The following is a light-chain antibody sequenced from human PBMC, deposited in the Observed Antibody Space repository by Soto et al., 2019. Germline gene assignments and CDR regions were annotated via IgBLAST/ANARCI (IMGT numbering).Light chain of an antibody. CDR3: HHYDSSPPYT. CDR2: AAS. J-gene: IGKJ2*01. CDR1: RSFASSY. Sequence: EIVLTQSPATLSLFFGERATLSCRASRSFASSYLAWYQHKPGQAPRLLIYAASSRATGIPDRFIGSGSGTDFTLTISRLEPDDSAVYYCHHYDSSPPYTFGQGTKVDIK. V-gene: IGKV3-20*01.